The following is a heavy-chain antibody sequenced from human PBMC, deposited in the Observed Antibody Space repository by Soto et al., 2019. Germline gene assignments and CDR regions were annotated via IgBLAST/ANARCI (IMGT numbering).Heavy chain of an antibody. Sequence: GGSLRLSCVASGFTFGTDAMSWVRQAPGKGLEWVSAISGSGGSTYYADSVKGRVTISRDNSKNTLYLQMNSLRAEDTAVYYCAKDISSGLTKNWFDPWGQGALVTVSS. CDR1: GFTFGTDA. CDR3: AKDISSGLTKNWFDP. CDR2: ISGSGGST. J-gene: IGHJ5*02. D-gene: IGHD3-22*01. V-gene: IGHV3-23*01.